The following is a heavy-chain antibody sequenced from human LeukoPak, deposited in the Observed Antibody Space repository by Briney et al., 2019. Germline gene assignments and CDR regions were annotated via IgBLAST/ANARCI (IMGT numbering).Heavy chain of an antibody. V-gene: IGHV3-23*01. D-gene: IGHD6-19*01. J-gene: IGHJ4*02. CDR2: ISGSGGST. Sequence: GGSLRLSCAASGFTFSNYAMSWVRQSPGNGLEWVSTISGSGGSTYYADSVKGRFTISRDNSKNTLYLQVNSLRAEDTAVFYCAKKAVAGSFHFDYWGQGALVTVPS. CDR3: AKKAVAGSFHFDY. CDR1: GFTFSNYA.